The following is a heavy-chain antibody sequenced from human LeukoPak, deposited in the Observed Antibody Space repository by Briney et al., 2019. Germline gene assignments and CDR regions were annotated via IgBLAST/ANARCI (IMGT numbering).Heavy chain of an antibody. Sequence: PSETLSLTCAVYGGSFSGYYWSWIRQPPGKGLEWIGEINHSGSTNYNPSLKSRVTISVDTSKNQFSLELSSVTAADTAVYYCATARRYSSGWYRDYWGQGTLVTVSS. J-gene: IGHJ4*02. CDR3: ATARRYSSGWYRDY. CDR1: GGSFSGYY. CDR2: INHSGST. D-gene: IGHD6-19*01. V-gene: IGHV4-34*01.